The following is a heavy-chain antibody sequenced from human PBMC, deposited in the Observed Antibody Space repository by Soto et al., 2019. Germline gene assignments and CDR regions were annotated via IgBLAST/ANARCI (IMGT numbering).Heavy chain of an antibody. J-gene: IGHJ6*02. CDR1: GYAFTSYG. D-gene: IGHD6-19*01. Sequence: ASVKVSCKASGYAFTSYGISWVRQAPGQGLEWMGWISAYNGNTEYAQNFQGRVTMTTDTSTSTAYMELRRVRSDDTAVYYCARDGRVVAVAGTDYYYGMDVWGQGTTVTVSS. V-gene: IGHV1-18*04. CDR3: ARDGRVVAVAGTDYYYGMDV. CDR2: ISAYNGNT.